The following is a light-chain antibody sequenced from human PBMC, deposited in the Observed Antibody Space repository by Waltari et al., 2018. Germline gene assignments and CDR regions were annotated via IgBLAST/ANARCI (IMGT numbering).Light chain of an antibody. J-gene: IGKJ4*01. Sequence: DIQLTQSPSFLSASIGDRVTITCRASQGISGYLAWYQQKPGKAPKLLIYTASTLQSGVPSRFSGSGFGTEFTLTISSLQPEDFATYYCQQLNSYPITFGGGTKVEIK. CDR3: QQLNSYPIT. CDR1: QGISGY. V-gene: IGKV1-9*01. CDR2: TAS.